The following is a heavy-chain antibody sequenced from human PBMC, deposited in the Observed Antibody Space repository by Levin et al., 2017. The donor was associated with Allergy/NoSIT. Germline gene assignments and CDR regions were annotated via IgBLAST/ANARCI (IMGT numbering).Heavy chain of an antibody. D-gene: IGHD6-19*01. CDR3: AKDAIRGSDQPYYFDY. V-gene: IGHV3-23*01. CDR1: GFTFNNYA. Sequence: GESLKISCAASGFTFNNYAMSWVRQAPGKGLEWVSAIINSGVGIYYADSVKGRFTISRDNSKNTLYLQMNSLRAEDTAVYFCAKDAIRGSDQPYYFDYWGQGTLVTASS. CDR2: IINSGVGI. J-gene: IGHJ4*02.